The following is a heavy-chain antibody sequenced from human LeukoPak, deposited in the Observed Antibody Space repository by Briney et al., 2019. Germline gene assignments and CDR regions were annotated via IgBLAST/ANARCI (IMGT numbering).Heavy chain of an antibody. V-gene: IGHV4-34*01. CDR1: GGSFSGYY. CDR3: ARHLIRLLRYFDWSPYFDY. D-gene: IGHD3-9*01. J-gene: IGHJ4*02. CDR2: INHSGST. Sequence: SETLSLTCAVYGGSFSGYYWSWIRQPPGKGLEWIGEINHSGSTNYNPSLKSRVTISVDTSKNQFSLKLSSVTAADTAVYYCARHLIRLLRYFDWSPYFDYWGQGTLVTVSS.